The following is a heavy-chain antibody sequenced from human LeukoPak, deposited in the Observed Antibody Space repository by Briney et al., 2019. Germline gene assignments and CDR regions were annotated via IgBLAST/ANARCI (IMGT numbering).Heavy chain of an antibody. Sequence: GGSLRLSCPASGFTFSYTWTTWVRQAPGKGPEWVGRIKSKADGGTTDYAAPVKGRFTVSRDDSKNTLYLQMNSLKTEDTAVYYCATYRSGWSFDYWGQGTLVTVSS. CDR1: GFTFSYTW. J-gene: IGHJ4*02. CDR2: IKSKADGGTT. D-gene: IGHD6-19*01. V-gene: IGHV3-15*01. CDR3: ATYRSGWSFDY.